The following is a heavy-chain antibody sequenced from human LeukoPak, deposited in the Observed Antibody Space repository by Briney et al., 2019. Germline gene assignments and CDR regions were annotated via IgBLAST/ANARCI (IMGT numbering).Heavy chain of an antibody. J-gene: IGHJ3*02. CDR2: ITAYNDNT. V-gene: IGHV1-18*01. CDR1: GYTFTSYG. Sequence: ASVKVSCKASGYTFTSYGISWVRQAPGQGLEWMGWITAYNDNTNYAQKLQGRVTMTTDTSTSTAYMELRSLRSDDTAVYYCARGDLPSPFRIVGKKKGDGPDAFDIWGQGTMVSVSS. D-gene: IGHD1-26*01. CDR3: ARGDLPSPFRIVGKKKGDGPDAFDI.